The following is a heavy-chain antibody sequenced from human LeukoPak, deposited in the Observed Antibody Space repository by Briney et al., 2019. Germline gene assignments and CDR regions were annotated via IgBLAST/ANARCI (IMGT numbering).Heavy chain of an antibody. Sequence: PSETLSLTCTVSGGSISSYYWSWIRQPPGKGLEWIGYIYYSGSTNYNPSLKSRVTISVDTSKNQFSLKLSSVTAADTALYYCARDIDYWGQGTLVTVSS. CDR3: ARDIDY. CDR2: IYYSGST. CDR1: GGSISSYY. J-gene: IGHJ4*02. V-gene: IGHV4-59*12.